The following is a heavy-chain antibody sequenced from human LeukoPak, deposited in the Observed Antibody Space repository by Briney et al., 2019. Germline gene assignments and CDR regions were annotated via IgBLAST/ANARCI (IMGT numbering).Heavy chain of an antibody. CDR1: GYTFTGYY. CDR3: ARGLVTIFGVEPLYYYMDV. CDR2: IHPNSGGT. Sequence: ASVKVSCKASGYTFTGYYMHWVRQAPGQGLEWMGWIHPNSGGTNYAQKLQGRVTMTTDTSTSTAYMELRSLRSDDTAVYYCARGLVTIFGVEPLYYYMDVWGKGTTVTVSS. J-gene: IGHJ6*03. V-gene: IGHV1-2*02. D-gene: IGHD3-3*01.